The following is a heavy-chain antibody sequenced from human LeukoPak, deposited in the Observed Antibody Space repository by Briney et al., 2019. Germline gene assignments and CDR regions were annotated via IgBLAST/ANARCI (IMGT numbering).Heavy chain of an antibody. CDR1: GYTFTSYA. V-gene: IGHV1-3*01. Sequence: ASVKVSCKASGYTFTSYAMHWVRQAPRQRLEWMGWINAGNGNTKYSQKFQGRVTITRDTSASTAYMELSSLRSEDTAVYYCARSGGRLRGLDYWGQGTLVTVSS. J-gene: IGHJ4*02. CDR3: ARSGGRLRGLDY. CDR2: INAGNGNT. D-gene: IGHD3-16*01.